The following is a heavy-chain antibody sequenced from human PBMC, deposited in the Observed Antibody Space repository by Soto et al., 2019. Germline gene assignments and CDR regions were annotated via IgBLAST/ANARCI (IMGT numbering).Heavy chain of an antibody. Sequence: ASVKVSCKASGGTFSSYAISWVRQAPGQGLEWMGGIIPIFGTANYAQKFQGRVTITADESTSTAYMELSSLRSEETAVYYCARNGYCGGDCYSMWGQGTLVTVSS. D-gene: IGHD2-21*02. V-gene: IGHV1-69*13. J-gene: IGHJ4*02. CDR1: GGTFSSYA. CDR2: IIPIFGTA. CDR3: ARNGYCGGDCYSM.